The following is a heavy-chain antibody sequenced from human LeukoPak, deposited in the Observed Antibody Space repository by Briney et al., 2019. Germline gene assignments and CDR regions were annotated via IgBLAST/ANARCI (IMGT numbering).Heavy chain of an antibody. CDR3: ARGSGRNSYYYYMDV. V-gene: IGHV1-69*05. CDR1: GGTFSSYA. J-gene: IGHJ6*03. CDR2: IIPIFCTA. Sequence: GASVNVSCKASGGTFSSYAISWVRQAPGQGLEGIGVIIPIFCTANYAQKFQGRVTITTDESTSTAYMELSSLRSEDTAVYYCARGSGRNSYYYYMDVWGKGTTVTVSS. D-gene: IGHD3-10*01.